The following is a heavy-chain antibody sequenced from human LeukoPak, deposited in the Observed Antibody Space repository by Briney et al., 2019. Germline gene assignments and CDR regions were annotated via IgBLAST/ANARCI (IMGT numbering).Heavy chain of an antibody. CDR1: GFTFSSYA. D-gene: IGHD6-19*01. J-gene: IGHJ4*02. CDR3: ARRSGVAVAGAFDY. V-gene: IGHV3-23*01. Sequence: AGGSLRLSCAASGFTFSSYAMSWVRQAPGKGLEWVSALSGSAGSTYYADSVTGRFTIFRDNSKNTLYLQMNSLRAEDTAVYFCARRSGVAVAGAFDYWGQGTLVTVSS. CDR2: LSGSAGST.